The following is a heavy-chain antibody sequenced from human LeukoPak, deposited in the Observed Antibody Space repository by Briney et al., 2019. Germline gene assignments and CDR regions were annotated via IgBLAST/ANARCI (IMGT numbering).Heavy chain of an antibody. D-gene: IGHD2-2*01. V-gene: IGHV4-31*03. CDR2: IYYSGST. CDR3: ARVPEYQLPGGHNWFDP. CDR1: GGSISSGGYY. J-gene: IGHJ5*02. Sequence: SETLSLTCTVSGGSISSGGYYWSWIRQHPGKGLEWIGYIYYSGSTYYYPSLKSRVTISVDTSKNQFSLKLSSVTAADTAVYYCARVPEYQLPGGHNWFDPWGQGTLVAVSS.